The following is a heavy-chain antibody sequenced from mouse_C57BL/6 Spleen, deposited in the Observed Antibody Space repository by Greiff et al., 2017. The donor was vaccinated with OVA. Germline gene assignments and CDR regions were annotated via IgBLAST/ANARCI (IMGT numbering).Heavy chain of an antibody. Sequence: QVTLKESGPGILQSSQTLSLTCSFSGFSLSTSGMGVSWIRQPSGKGLEWLAHIYWDDDKRYNPSLKSRLTISKDTSRNQVFLKITSVDTADTATYYCARKGPVVATRYFDVWGTGTTVTVSS. CDR1: GFSLSTSGMG. D-gene: IGHD1-1*01. J-gene: IGHJ1*03. CDR2: IYWDDDK. V-gene: IGHV8-12*01. CDR3: ARKGPVVATRYFDV.